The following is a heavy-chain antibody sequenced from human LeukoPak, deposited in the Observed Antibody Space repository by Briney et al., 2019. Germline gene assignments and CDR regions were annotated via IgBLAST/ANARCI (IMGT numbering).Heavy chain of an antibody. J-gene: IGHJ4*02. V-gene: IGHV3-48*01. Sequence: PGGSLRLSCAASGFSFNIYSMNWVRQAPGKGLEWVSFISSSSSTIYYADSVKGRFTVSRDNGKNSLYLQMNSLRAEDTAVYYCARYGSSWSFDYWGQGTVVTISS. CDR1: GFSFNIYS. D-gene: IGHD6-13*01. CDR2: ISSSSSTI. CDR3: ARYGSSWSFDY.